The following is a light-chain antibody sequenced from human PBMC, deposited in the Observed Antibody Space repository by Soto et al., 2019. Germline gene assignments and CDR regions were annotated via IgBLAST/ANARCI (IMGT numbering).Light chain of an antibody. V-gene: IGLV2-8*01. Sequence: QSALTQSPSASGSPGQSVTISCTGTTSDVGNYKYVSWYQQHPGKAPKLMIYEDSKRPSGVLDRFSGSKSGNTASLTVSALQVEDEADYYCSSYAGSNLWVFGGGTKLTVL. J-gene: IGLJ3*02. CDR2: EDS. CDR3: SSYAGSNLWV. CDR1: TSDVGNYKY.